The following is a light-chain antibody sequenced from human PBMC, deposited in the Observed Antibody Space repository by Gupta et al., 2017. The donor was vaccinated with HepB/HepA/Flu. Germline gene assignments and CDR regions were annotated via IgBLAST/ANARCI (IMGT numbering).Light chain of an antibody. CDR1: QSVSSY. Sequence: EIVLTQSPATLSLSPGERATLSCRASQSVSSYLAWYQQKPGQAPRLLIYDASNRATGIPARFSGSGYGTDLTLTISSREPEDFAVYYCQQRSTWPPWTFGQGTKVEIK. V-gene: IGKV3-11*01. CDR2: DAS. CDR3: QQRSTWPPWT. J-gene: IGKJ1*01.